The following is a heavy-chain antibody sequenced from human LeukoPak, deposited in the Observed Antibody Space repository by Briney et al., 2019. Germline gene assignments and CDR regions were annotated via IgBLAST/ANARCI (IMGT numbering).Heavy chain of an antibody. Sequence: GGSLRLSCAASGFTVSSNYMSWVRQAPGRGLEWVSVIYSGGSTYYADSVKGRFTISRDNSKNTLYLQMNSLRAEDTAVYYCASKTYYYDSSGPPGWYYFDYWGQGTLVTVSS. V-gene: IGHV3-66*01. J-gene: IGHJ4*02. CDR1: GFTVSSNY. D-gene: IGHD3-22*01. CDR2: IYSGGST. CDR3: ASKTYYYDSSGPPGWYYFDY.